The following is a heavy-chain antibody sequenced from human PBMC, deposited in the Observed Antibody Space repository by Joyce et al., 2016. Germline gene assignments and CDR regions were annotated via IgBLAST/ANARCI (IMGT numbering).Heavy chain of an antibody. Sequence: QVQLVESGGGVVQPGRSLRLSCATSGFNFTKYGMHWVRQAPGKGLEWVAVISFDGNKNYYADSVKGRFTISRDNSKNNVYLQMNSLRGEDTAVYCCAKEAAVSDAFDVWGQGTLVIVSS. V-gene: IGHV3-30*18. CDR1: GFNFTKYG. CDR3: AKEAAVSDAFDV. D-gene: IGHD5/OR15-5a*01. CDR2: ISFDGNKN. J-gene: IGHJ3*01.